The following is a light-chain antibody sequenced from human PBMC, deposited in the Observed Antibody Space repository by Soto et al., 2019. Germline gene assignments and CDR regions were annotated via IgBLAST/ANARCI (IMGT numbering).Light chain of an antibody. CDR2: LGS. CDR1: QSLLQTNGYNY. Sequence: DIVMTQSPLSLPVTPGEPASISCRSSQSLLQTNGYNYLDWYLQKPGQSPQLLIYLGSNRASGVADRFSGSGSGTDFTLKISRVEAEDVGVYYCMQALHTPWAFGQGTKVEIK. CDR3: MQALHTPWA. V-gene: IGKV2-28*01. J-gene: IGKJ1*01.